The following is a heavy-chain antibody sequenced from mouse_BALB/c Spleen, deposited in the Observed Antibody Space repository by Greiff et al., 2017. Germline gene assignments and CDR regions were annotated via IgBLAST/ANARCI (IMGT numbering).Heavy chain of an antibody. J-gene: IGHJ4*01. D-gene: IGHD1-1*02. V-gene: IGHV5-6*01. CDR3: ARQGGNGAMDY. CDR2: ISSGGSYT. CDR1: GFTFSSYG. Sequence: EVKLVESGGDLVKPGGSLKLSCAASGFTFSSYGMSWVRQTPDKRLEWVATISSGGSYTYYPDSVKGRFTISRDNAKNTLYLQMSSLKSEDTAMYYCARQGGNGAMDYWGQGTSVTVSS.